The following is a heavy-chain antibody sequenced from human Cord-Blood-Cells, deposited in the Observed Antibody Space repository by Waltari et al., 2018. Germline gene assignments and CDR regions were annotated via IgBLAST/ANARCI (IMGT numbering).Heavy chain of an antibody. V-gene: IGHV1-2*02. Sequence: QVQLVQSGAEVNKPGASVKVSCTASGYPFTGYYMHWVRQAPGQGLEWMGWIKPNSGGTNYAQKFQGRVTMTRDTSISTAYMELSRLRSDDTAVYYCATSTPSSDGVDYWGQGTLVTVSS. CDR3: ATSTPSSDGVDY. J-gene: IGHJ4*02. CDR2: IKPNSGGT. CDR1: GYPFTGYY. D-gene: IGHD2-2*01.